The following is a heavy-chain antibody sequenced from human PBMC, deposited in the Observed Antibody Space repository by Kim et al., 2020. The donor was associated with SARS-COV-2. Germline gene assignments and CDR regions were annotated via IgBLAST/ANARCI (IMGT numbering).Heavy chain of an antibody. CDR1: GFTFSSYW. Sequence: GGSLRLSCAASGFTFSSYWMHWVRQAPGKGLEWVANIKQDGSQKYYVDSVKGRFTISRDNAKNSLYLQMNSLRAEDTAVYYCARDGDVYSSGKDAFDIWGQGTMVTVSS. CDR2: IKQDGSQK. V-gene: IGHV3-7*01. J-gene: IGHJ3*02. D-gene: IGHD6-19*01. CDR3: ARDGDVYSSGKDAFDI.